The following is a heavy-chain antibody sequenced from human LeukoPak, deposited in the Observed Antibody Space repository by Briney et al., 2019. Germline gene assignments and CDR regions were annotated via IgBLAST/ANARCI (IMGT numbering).Heavy chain of an antibody. Sequence: SETLSLTCTVSDHSISSGYYWAWIRQPPGKGLEWIGRIYTSGSTNYNPSLKSRVTISVDTSKNQFSLKLSSVTAADTAVYYCARVGDYYGSGTLFFDPWGQGTLVTVSS. CDR3: ARVGDYYGSGTLFFDP. CDR1: DHSISSGYY. CDR2: IYTSGST. D-gene: IGHD3-10*01. J-gene: IGHJ5*02. V-gene: IGHV4-38-2*02.